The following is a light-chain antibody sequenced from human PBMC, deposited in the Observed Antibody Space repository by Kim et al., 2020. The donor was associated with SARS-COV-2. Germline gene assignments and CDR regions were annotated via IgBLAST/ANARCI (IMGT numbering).Light chain of an antibody. Sequence: QSALTQPRSVSGSPGQSVTISCTGTSSDVGGYNYVSWYQQHPGKSPKLMIYDVSKRPSGVPDCFSGSKSGNTASLTSSGRQAEDEADYYCCSYAGSYTFVVFGGGTQLTVL. CDR2: DVS. CDR3: CSYAGSYTFVV. J-gene: IGLJ2*01. CDR1: SSDVGGYNY. V-gene: IGLV2-11*01.